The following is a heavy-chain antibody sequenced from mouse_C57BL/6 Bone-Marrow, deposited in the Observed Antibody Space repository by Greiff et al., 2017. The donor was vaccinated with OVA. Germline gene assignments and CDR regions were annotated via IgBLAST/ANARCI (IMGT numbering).Heavy chain of an antibody. Sequence: AAPGIDFSRYWMSWVRRAPGKGLEWIGEINPDSSTINYAPSLKDKFIISRDNAKNTLYLQMSKVRSEDTALYYCARRSAYYAMDYWGQGTSVTVSS. CDR2: INPDSSTI. CDR1: GIDFSRYW. CDR3: ARRSAYYAMDY. V-gene: IGHV4-1*01. J-gene: IGHJ4*01.